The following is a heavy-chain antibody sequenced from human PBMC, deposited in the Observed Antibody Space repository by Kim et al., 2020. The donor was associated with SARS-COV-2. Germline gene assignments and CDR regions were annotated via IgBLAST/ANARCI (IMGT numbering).Heavy chain of an antibody. V-gene: IGHV2-5*01. D-gene: IGHD3-10*01. Sequence: PSLKSRLTITKDTSKNQVFLTMTNMDPVDTATYYCARYGSGSYYIGFDPWGRGTLVTVSS. J-gene: IGHJ5*02. CDR3: ARYGSGSYYIGFDP.